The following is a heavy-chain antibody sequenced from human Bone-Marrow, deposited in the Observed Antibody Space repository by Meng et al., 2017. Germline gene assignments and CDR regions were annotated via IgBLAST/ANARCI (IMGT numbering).Heavy chain of an antibody. V-gene: IGHV5-51*01. D-gene: IGHD2-2*01. CDR1: GYSFNTYW. Sequence: GGSLRLSCKTSGYSFNTYWIAWVRQMPGKGLEWMGIIYPADSDTRYSPSFQCQVTISADKSISTAYLQWRGLKASDTAMYYCARRGYCSSTSCYDGGAFAIWGQGTMVTVSS. J-gene: IGHJ3*02. CDR2: IYPADSDT. CDR3: ARRGYCSSTSCYDGGAFAI.